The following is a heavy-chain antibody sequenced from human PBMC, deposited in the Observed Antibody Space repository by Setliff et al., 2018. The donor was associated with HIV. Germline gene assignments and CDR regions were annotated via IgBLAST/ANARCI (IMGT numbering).Heavy chain of an antibody. Sequence: ASVKVSCKASGYTFTSHYIHWVRQAPGQGLEWMGWINVNNDATNYAQKFQGRVSMTRDTSISTAYMELDRLGSDDTAVYYCVRDPRFSGYAQAFDFWGQGSLVTVSS. J-gene: IGHJ4*02. V-gene: IGHV1-2*02. CDR1: GYTFTSHY. CDR2: INVNNDAT. D-gene: IGHD5-12*01. CDR3: VRDPRFSGYAQAFDF.